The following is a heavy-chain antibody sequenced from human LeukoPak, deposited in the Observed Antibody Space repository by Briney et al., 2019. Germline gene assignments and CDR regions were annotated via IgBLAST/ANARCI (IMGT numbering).Heavy chain of an antibody. Sequence: GGSLRLSCAASGFTFSSYEMNWVRQAPGKGLEWLSHISSSGSTKYYANSVKGRFTISRDNAKNSVYLQMNSLRAEDTAVYYCAKDWRRIVVVGPVARHGNYMDVWGKGTTVTISS. D-gene: IGHD2-15*01. J-gene: IGHJ6*03. CDR1: GFTFSSYE. CDR3: AKDWRRIVVVGPVARHGNYMDV. CDR2: ISSSGSTK. V-gene: IGHV3-48*03.